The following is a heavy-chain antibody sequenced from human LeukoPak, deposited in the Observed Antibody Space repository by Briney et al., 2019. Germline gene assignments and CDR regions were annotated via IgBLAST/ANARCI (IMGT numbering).Heavy chain of an antibody. J-gene: IGHJ4*02. CDR1: GFTFSSSW. CDR3: SRSLNY. CDR2: INQDGSER. V-gene: IGHV3-7*01. Sequence: TGRSLRLSCAASGFTFSSSWMDWVRQAPGKGLEWVANINQDGSERNFVDSVKGRFTISRDNAKNSLYLQMNSLRTEDTAVYYCSRSLNYWGQGSLVTVSS.